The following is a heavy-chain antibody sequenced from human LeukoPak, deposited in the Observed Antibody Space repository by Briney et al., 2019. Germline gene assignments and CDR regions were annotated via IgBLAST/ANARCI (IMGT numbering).Heavy chain of an antibody. CDR3: AKDIGLLGNYYYYYGMDV. CDR1: GFTFGDYA. J-gene: IGHJ6*02. V-gene: IGHV3-9*01. Sequence: PGRSLRLSCAASGFTFGDYAMHWVRQAPGKGLEWVSGISWNSGSIGYADSVKGRFTISRDNAKNSLYLQMNSLRAEDTALYYCAKDIGLLGNYYYYYGMDVWGQGTTVTVSS. CDR2: ISWNSGSI. D-gene: IGHD2/OR15-2a*01.